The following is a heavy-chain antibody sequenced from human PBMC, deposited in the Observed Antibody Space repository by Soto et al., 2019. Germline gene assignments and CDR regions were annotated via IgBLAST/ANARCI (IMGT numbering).Heavy chain of an antibody. CDR2: INAGNGNT. J-gene: IGHJ4*02. CDR1: GYTFTSYA. V-gene: IGHV1-3*01. Sequence: GASVKVSCKASGYTFTSYAMHGVRQAPGQRLEWMGWINAGNGNTKYSQKFQGRVTITRDTSASTAYMELSSLRSEDTAMYYCARVGPYYYGSGSYLDVFDYWGQGTLVTVSS. CDR3: ARVGPYYYGSGSYLDVFDY. D-gene: IGHD3-10*01.